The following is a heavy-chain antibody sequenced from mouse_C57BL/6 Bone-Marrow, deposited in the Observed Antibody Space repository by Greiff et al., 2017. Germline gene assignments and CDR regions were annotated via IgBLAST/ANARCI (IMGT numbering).Heavy chain of an antibody. CDR3: TTITTVVADWYFDV. J-gene: IGHJ1*03. CDR2: IGPENGDT. CDR1: GFNIKDDY. Sequence: VQLQQSGAELVRPGASVKLSCTASGFNIKDDYMHWVKQRPEQGLEWIGWIGPENGDTEYASKFQGKATITADTSSNTAYLQLSSLTSEDTAVYYCTTITTVVADWYFDVWGTGTTVTVSS. D-gene: IGHD1-1*01. V-gene: IGHV14-4*01.